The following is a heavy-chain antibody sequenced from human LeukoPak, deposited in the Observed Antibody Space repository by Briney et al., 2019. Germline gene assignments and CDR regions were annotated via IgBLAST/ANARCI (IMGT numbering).Heavy chain of an antibody. CDR3: AKDRPYYYDSSGYSHDAFDI. CDR1: GFTFSSYG. CDR2: IRYDGSNK. J-gene: IGHJ3*02. D-gene: IGHD3-22*01. Sequence: GGSLRLSCAASGFTFSSYGMHWVRQAPGKGLEWVAFIRYDGSNKYYADSVKGRFTISRDNSKNTLYLQMNSLRAEDTAVYYCAKDRPYYYDSSGYSHDAFDIWGQGTMVTVSS. V-gene: IGHV3-30*02.